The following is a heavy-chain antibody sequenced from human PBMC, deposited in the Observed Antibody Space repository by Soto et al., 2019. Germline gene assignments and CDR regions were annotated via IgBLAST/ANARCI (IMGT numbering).Heavy chain of an antibody. CDR1: GFTFSSDW. V-gene: IGHV3-74*01. J-gene: IGHJ6*03. CDR2: ISSDGSDI. CDR3: ARSRPHFYMDV. D-gene: IGHD6-13*01. Sequence: VQLVESGGGLVQPGGSLRLSCAASGFTFSSDWMHWVRQVPGKGLVWVSLISSDGSDIRYADSVKGRFTISRDNAKNTLYLQMSSLRAEDTAVYSCARSRPHFYMDVWGKGTTVTVSS.